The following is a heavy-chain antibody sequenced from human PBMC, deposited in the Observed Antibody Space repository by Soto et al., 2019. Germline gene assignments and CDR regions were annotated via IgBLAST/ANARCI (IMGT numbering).Heavy chain of an antibody. D-gene: IGHD3-10*01. CDR1: GGTFMDYA. J-gene: IGHJ6*02. V-gene: IGHV1-69*06. Sequence: QVRLVKSGPEVKKPGSSVRVSCRASGGTFMDYAISWVRQAPGQGLEWMGGIIPFYGTTNYAQSFQGAVTITADTYMSEVYMELSSLKSDDTAVYYCVRYPVVRGDVRGMGVWGQGTAITVS. CDR2: IIPFYGTT. CDR3: VRYPVVRGDVRGMGV.